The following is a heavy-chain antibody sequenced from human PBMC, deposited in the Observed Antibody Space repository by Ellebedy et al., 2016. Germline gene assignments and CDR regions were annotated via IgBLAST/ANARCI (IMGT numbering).Heavy chain of an antibody. CDR1: GFTFSNYG. D-gene: IGHD1-26*01. CDR3: AKGFAGATDS. CDR2: ILRDGSNK. Sequence: GESLKISCAASGFTFSNYGMLWVRQAPGQGLEWVAVILRDGSNKFYADSVKGRFTISRDNSKNTLYLQMNSLRTEDTAVYHCAKGFAGATDSWGQGTLVTVSS. V-gene: IGHV3-30*18. J-gene: IGHJ4*02.